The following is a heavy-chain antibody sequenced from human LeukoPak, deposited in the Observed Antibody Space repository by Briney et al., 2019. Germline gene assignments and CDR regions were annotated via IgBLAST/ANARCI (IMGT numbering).Heavy chain of an antibody. J-gene: IGHJ6*04. CDR1: GYTFTSYG. CDR2: MNPNSSNT. V-gene: IGHV1-8*02. CDR3: ARMTGPGETELDV. D-gene: IGHD3-9*01. Sequence: GASVKVSCKASGYTFTSYGISWVRQAPGQGLEWMGWMNPNSSNTGYAQKFQGRVTMTRNTSISTAYMELSSLRSEDTAVYYCARMTGPGETELDVWGKGTTVTISS.